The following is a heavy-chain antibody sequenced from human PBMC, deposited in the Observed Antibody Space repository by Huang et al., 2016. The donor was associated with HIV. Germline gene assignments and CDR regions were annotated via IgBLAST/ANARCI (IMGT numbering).Heavy chain of an antibody. CDR1: GYSFTDYG. CDR3: ARDPKYHRIGYYRQRRGIDV. CDR2: ISAVNGAT. V-gene: IGHV1-18*01. Sequence: QAQLMQSGPEVTKPGASVKVSCKTSGYSFTDYGITWVRQAPGQGPVWVGWISAVNGATEIAQRLQGRGTLTTETSTSMAYMELRSLRVDDTAVYFCARDPKYHRIGYYRQRRGIDVWGQGTMVSVSS. D-gene: IGHD3-22*01. J-gene: IGHJ3*01.